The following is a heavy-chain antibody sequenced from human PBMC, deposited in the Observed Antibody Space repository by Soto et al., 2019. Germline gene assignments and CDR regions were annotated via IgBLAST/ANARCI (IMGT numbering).Heavy chain of an antibody. CDR3: AKGRVCSGGSCYSRLYYYGMDV. CDR1: GFTFSSYA. CDR2: ISGSGGST. V-gene: IGHV3-23*01. Sequence: PGGSLRLSCAASGFTFSSYAMSWVRQAPGKWLEWVSAISGSGGSTYYADSVKGRFTISGDNSKNTLYLQMNSLRAEDTAVYYCAKGRVCSGGSCYSRLYYYGMDVWGQGXTVTVYS. J-gene: IGHJ6*02. D-gene: IGHD2-15*01.